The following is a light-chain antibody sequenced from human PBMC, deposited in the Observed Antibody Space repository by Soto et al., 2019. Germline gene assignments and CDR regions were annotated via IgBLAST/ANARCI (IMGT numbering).Light chain of an antibody. CDR1: SSDVGRYNL. V-gene: IGLV2-23*02. CDR3: CSYAGVITLV. J-gene: IGLJ2*01. Sequence: QSALTQPASVSGSPGQSITISCTGTSSDVGRYNLVSWYQQHPGKAPKLIIHEVNKRPSGVSNRFSGSKSDITASLTISGLHAEDEADYYCCSYAGVITLVFGGGTKLTVL. CDR2: EVN.